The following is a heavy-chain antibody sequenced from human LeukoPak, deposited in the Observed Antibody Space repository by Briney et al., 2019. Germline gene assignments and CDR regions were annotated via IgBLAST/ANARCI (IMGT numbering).Heavy chain of an antibody. D-gene: IGHD5-18*01. CDR3: ARGYSYGRYFDY. V-gene: IGHV3-33*01. CDR2: IWYDGSNK. J-gene: IGHJ4*02. Sequence: GGSLRLSCAASGFTFSSYGMHWVRQAPGKGLEWVAVIWYDGSNKYYADSVKGRFTISRDNSKNTLYLQMNSLRAEDTAVYYCARGYSYGRYFDYWGQGTLVTVSS. CDR1: GFTFSSYG.